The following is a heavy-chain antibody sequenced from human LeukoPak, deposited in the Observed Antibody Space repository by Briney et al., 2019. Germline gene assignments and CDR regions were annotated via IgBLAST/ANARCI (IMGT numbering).Heavy chain of an antibody. CDR1: GFTVSSNY. V-gene: IGHV3-66*01. CDR2: IYTGGTT. Sequence: GGSLRLSCAVSGFTVSSNYMCGVRQAPGKGLEWVSIIYTGGTTYYADSVKGRFTISRDNSENKAYLQMNSLRGEDTAVYYCARKRWLQSEVDYWGQGTLATVSS. J-gene: IGHJ4*02. CDR3: ARKRWLQSEVDY. D-gene: IGHD5-12*01.